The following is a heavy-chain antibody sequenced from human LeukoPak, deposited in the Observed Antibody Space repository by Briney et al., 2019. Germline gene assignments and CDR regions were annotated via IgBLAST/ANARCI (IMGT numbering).Heavy chain of an antibody. D-gene: IGHD4-17*01. J-gene: IGHJ3*02. CDR1: GFTFSSFW. CDR2: VNGDGSST. CDR3: ARPQHGDLYAFDI. V-gene: IGHV3-74*01. Sequence: GGSLRLSCAASGFTFSSFWMHWVRQAPGKGLVWVSRVNGDGSSTTYADSVKGRFTISRDGAKNTVYLQMSSLRAEDTAVYYCARPQHGDLYAFDIWGHGTMVTVSS.